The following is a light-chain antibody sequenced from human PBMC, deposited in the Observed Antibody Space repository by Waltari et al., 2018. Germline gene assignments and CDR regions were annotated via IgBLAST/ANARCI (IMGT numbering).Light chain of an antibody. CDR1: QTITTY. CDR2: GAS. J-gene: IGKJ3*01. V-gene: IGKV1-39*01. Sequence: DIQMTQSPSYLSASVGDRVTITCRASQTITTYLNWYLQKPGKAPELLIYGASTLQSGAPSRFSGSGSGTDFTLTISSLQPEDFATYYCQQSFNTPFAFGPGTKLDIK. CDR3: QQSFNTPFA.